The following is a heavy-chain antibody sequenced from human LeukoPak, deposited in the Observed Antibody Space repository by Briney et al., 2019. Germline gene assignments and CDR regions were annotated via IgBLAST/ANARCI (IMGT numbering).Heavy chain of an antibody. CDR3: AKDSYDSSGSRYDY. J-gene: IGHJ4*02. CDR1: GFTFSDYA. D-gene: IGHD3-22*01. V-gene: IGHV3-23*01. CDR2: IRGTGGST. Sequence: PGGSLRLSCAASGFTFSDYAMSWVRQAPGKGLEWVSAIRGTGGSTWYADSVKGRVTISRDNSKNTLYLQMNSLRAEDTAVYYCAKDSYDSSGSRYDYWGQGTLVTVSS.